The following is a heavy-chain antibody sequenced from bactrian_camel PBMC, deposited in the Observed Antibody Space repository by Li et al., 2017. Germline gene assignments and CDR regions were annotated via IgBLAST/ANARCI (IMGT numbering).Heavy chain of an antibody. V-gene: IGHV3S40*01. J-gene: IGHJ6*01. Sequence: VQLVESGGGLVQPGGSLRLSCATSGFTFRNYDMIWVRQAPGKGLEWVSRITSDGGGTHYASSYKGRFTISRDNAKNTLYLQMNSLKTEDTAVYYCATGPYCSGGYCYSADFGYWGQGTQVTVS. CDR2: ITSDGGGT. CDR3: ATGPYCSGGYCYSADFGY. D-gene: IGHD2*01. CDR1: GFTFRNYD.